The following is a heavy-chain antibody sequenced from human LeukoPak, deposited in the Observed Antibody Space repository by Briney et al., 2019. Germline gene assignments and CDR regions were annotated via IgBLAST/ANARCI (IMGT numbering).Heavy chain of an antibody. V-gene: IGHV4-59*08. CDR2: VDHTGST. CDR1: DDSITMYY. CDR3: ARGPPRYTSY. J-gene: IGHJ4*02. D-gene: IGHD5-18*01. Sequence: SETLSLTCSVSDDSITMYYWTWIRQPPGKGLEWIGYVDHTGSTNFNPSLNGRVSISRDTSKNQFSLNLSSVTAADTAVYYCARGPPRYTSYWGQGALVIVSS.